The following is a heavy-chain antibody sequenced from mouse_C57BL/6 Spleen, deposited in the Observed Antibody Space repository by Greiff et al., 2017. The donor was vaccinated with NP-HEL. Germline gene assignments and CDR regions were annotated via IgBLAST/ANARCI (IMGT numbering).Heavy chain of an antibody. CDR2: ISGGGGNT. J-gene: IGHJ4*01. V-gene: IGHV5-9*01. D-gene: IGHD1-1*02. Sequence: EVKLMESGGGLVKPGGSLKLSCAASGFTFSSYTMSWVRQTPEKRLEWVATISGGGGNTYYPDSVKGRFTISRDNAKNTLYLQMSSLRSEDTALYYCARQRNYYYGPYAMDYWGQGTSVTVSS. CDR1: GFTFSSYT. CDR3: ARQRNYYYGPYAMDY.